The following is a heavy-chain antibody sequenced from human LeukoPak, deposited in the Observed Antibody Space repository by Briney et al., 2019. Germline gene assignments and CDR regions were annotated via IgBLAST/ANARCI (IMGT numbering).Heavy chain of an antibody. Sequence: PGGSLRLSCAASGFTFSSYGMHWVRQAPGKGLEWVAVISYDGSNKYYADSVKGRFTISRDNSKNTLYLQMNSLRAEDTAVYYCAKGELRWELLPHAFDIWGQGTMVTVSS. V-gene: IGHV3-30*18. D-gene: IGHD1-26*01. J-gene: IGHJ3*02. CDR2: ISYDGSNK. CDR1: GFTFSSYG. CDR3: AKGELRWELLPHAFDI.